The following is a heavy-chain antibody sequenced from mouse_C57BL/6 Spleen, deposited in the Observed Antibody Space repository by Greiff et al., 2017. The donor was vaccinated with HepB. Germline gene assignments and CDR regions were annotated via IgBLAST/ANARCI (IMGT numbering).Heavy chain of an antibody. D-gene: IGHD1-1*01. CDR3: ARCPYGSSYDWYFDV. CDR1: GYAFSSSW. CDR2: IYPGDGDT. V-gene: IGHV1-82*01. Sequence: QVQLQQSGPELVKPGASVKISCKASGYAFSSSWMNWVKQRPGKGLEWIGRIYPGDGDTNYNGKFKGKATLTADKSSSTAYMQLSSLTSEDSAVYFCARCPYGSSYDWYFDVWGTGTTVTVSS. J-gene: IGHJ1*03.